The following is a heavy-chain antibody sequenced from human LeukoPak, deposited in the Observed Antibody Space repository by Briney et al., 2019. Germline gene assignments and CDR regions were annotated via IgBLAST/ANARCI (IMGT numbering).Heavy chain of an antibody. CDR2: IYHSGST. CDR1: GYSISSGYY. V-gene: IGHV4-38-2*02. CDR3: ARGDLDTAMVFDY. D-gene: IGHD5-18*01. J-gene: IGHJ4*02. Sequence: SETLSLTCTVSGYSISSGYYWGWIRQPPGKGLEWIGSIYHSGSTYYNPSLKSRVTVSVDTSKNQFSLKLSSVTAADTAVYYCARGDLDTAMVFDYWGQGTLVTVSS.